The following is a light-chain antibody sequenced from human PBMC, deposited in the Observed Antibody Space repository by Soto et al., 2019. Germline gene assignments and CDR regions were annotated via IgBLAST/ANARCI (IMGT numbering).Light chain of an antibody. J-gene: IGKJ1*01. Sequence: DIQITHSPSSLSASLGDRVTITCRASQSINSYLNWYQQKPGKAPKVLIYAASSLQSGVPSRFSGGGSGTEFTLTISSLQSEDFATYYCQQSFSFPWTFGLGTKVDIK. V-gene: IGKV1-39*01. CDR3: QQSFSFPWT. CDR2: AAS. CDR1: QSINSY.